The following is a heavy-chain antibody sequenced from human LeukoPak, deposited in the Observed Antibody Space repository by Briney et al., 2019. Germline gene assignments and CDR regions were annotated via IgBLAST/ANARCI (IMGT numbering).Heavy chain of an antibody. CDR1: SGSISTSNYY. Sequence: SETLSLTCTVSSGSISTSNYYWGWVRQPPGKALEWIGNIFYSGSTYYNPSLKSRVTISVDKSKNQFSLKLSSVTAADTAVYYCARHLSPFWYYGSGSYYSWFDPWGRGTLVTVSS. CDR3: ARHLSPFWYYGSGSYYSWFDP. D-gene: IGHD3-10*01. J-gene: IGHJ5*02. CDR2: IFYSGST. V-gene: IGHV4-39*07.